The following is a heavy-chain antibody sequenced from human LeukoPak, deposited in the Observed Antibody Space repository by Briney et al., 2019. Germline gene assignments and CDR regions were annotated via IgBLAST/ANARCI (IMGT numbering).Heavy chain of an antibody. V-gene: IGHV1-69*13. CDR1: GGTFSSYA. CDR2: IIPIFGTA. D-gene: IGHD5-24*01. CDR3: ARGRDGYNLGYFDY. Sequence: GASVKVSCKASGGTFSSYAISWVRQAPGQGLEWMGGIIPIFGTANYAQKFQGRVTITADESTSTAYMELSSLRSEDTAVYYCARGRDGYNLGYFDYWGQGTLVTVSS. J-gene: IGHJ4*02.